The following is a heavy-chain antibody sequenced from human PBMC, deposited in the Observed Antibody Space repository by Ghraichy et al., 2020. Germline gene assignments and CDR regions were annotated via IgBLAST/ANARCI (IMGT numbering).Heavy chain of an antibody. D-gene: IGHD3-9*01. CDR2: IRYDGSNK. CDR1: GFTFSSYG. Sequence: GESLNISCAASGFTFSSYGMHWVRQAPGKGLEWVAFIRYDGSNKYYADSVKGRFTISRDNSKNTLYLQMNSLRAEDTAVYYCAKLRNPGRYFDWRQHMYYFDYWGQGTLVTVSP. CDR3: AKLRNPGRYFDWRQHMYYFDY. V-gene: IGHV3-30*02. J-gene: IGHJ4*02.